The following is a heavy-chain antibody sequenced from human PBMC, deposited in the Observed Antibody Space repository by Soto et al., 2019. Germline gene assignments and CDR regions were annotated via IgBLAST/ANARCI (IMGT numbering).Heavy chain of an antibody. V-gene: IGHV3-30*03. CDR1: GFTFSSYV. J-gene: IGHJ4*02. D-gene: IGHD5-12*01. Sequence: PGGSLRLSCAASGFTFSSYVMHWVRQAPGKGLEWVAVISYDGSSTSYADSVKGRFTFSRDNAKNTLYLQMNSLRAEDTAVYYCARALSRDGYNYNYWGQGTLVTVSS. CDR2: ISYDGSST. CDR3: ARALSRDGYNYNY.